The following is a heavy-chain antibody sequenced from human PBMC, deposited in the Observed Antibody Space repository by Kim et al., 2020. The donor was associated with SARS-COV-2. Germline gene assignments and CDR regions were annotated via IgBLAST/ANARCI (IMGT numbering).Heavy chain of an antibody. CDR3: AARSSRAYYYYYGMDV. V-gene: IGHV3-53*04. D-gene: IGHD6-6*01. Sequence: SVKGRFTISRHNSTHTLYLQMNSLRAEDTAVYYCAARSSRAYYYYYGMDVWGQGTTVTVSS. J-gene: IGHJ6*02.